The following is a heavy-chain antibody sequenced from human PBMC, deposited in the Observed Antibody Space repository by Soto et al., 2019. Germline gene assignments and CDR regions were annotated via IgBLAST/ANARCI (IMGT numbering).Heavy chain of an antibody. Sequence: EVKLLESGGRLVQPGGSLRLSCAASGFNFNIFAMNWVRQAPGKGLEWVSGISGGGGSTYYADSVKGQFTISRDNSKNTLYLQMNSLRAEDTAVYYCAKDPTSYDSSAQFDSWGQGTLVTVSS. CDR3: AKDPTSYDSSAQFDS. CDR1: GFNFNIFA. V-gene: IGHV3-23*01. CDR2: ISGGGGST. D-gene: IGHD3-22*01. J-gene: IGHJ4*02.